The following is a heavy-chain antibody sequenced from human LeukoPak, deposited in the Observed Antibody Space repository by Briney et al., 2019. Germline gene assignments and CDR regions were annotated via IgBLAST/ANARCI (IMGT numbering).Heavy chain of an antibody. CDR3: ARDRNSYGSGSLDV. CDR1: GFTFSQSW. Sequence: GGSLRLSCSASGFTFSQSWMSWVRQAPGKGLEWVANTEQNGRQKFYVDSVTGRFTISRDNAKKSLYLQMNSLRVEDTAVYYCARDRNSYGSGSLDVWGKGTPVTVSS. J-gene: IGHJ6*04. V-gene: IGHV3-7*01. D-gene: IGHD3-10*01. CDR2: TEQNGRQK.